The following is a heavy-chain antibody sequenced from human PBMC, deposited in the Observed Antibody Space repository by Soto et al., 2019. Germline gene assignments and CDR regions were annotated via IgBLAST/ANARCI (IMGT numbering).Heavy chain of an antibody. CDR2: INPSGGST. J-gene: IGHJ4*02. CDR1: GYTFTSYY. Sequence: GASVKVSCKASGYTFTSYYMHWVRQAPGQGLEWMGIINPSGGSTSYAQKFQGRVTMTRDTSTSTVYMELSSLRSEDTAVYYCARGPQSTYYDFWSGYSYGYWGQGTLVTVS. D-gene: IGHD3-3*01. V-gene: IGHV1-46*01. CDR3: ARGPQSTYYDFWSGYSYGY.